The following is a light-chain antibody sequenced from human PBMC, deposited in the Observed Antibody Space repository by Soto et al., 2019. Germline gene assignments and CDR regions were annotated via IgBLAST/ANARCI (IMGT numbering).Light chain of an antibody. CDR1: QSVSGY. CDR2: DVS. V-gene: IGKV3-11*01. J-gene: IGKJ3*01. Sequence: VLTQSPATLSLSPGESATLSCRASQSVSGYLAWYQQKPGQAPRLLIYDVSSRATGIPARFSGSGSGTAFTLTISGLEPEDVAVYYRQQRSLGTCGPGTKVDIK. CDR3: QQRSLGT.